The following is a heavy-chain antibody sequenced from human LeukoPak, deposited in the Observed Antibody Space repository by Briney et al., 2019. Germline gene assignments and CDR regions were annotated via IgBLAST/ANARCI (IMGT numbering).Heavy chain of an antibody. CDR3: ASPGSTVTTVPGY. D-gene: IGHD4-17*01. J-gene: IGHJ4*02. CDR1: GFTLSDYY. CDR2: ISSSGSTI. V-gene: IGHV3-11*04. Sequence: GGSLRLSCAASGFTLSDYYMSWIRQAPGKGLEWVSYISSSGSTIYYADSVKGRFTISRDNAKNSLYLQMNSLRAEDTAVYYCASPGSTVTTVPGYWGQGTLVTVSS.